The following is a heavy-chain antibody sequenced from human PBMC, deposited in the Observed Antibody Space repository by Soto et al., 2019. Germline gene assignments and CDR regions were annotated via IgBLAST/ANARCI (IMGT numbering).Heavy chain of an antibody. D-gene: IGHD5-18*01. CDR1: GYTFTGYY. J-gene: IGHJ6*02. V-gene: IGHV1-2*02. CDR3: ARGYSYGSRPTPDYYYYYGMDV. CDR2: INPNSVGT. Sequence: QVQLVQSGAEVKKPGASVKVSCKASGYTFTGYYMHWVRQAPGQVLEWMGWINPNSVGTNYAQKFQGRVTMTRDTSISTAYMALSRLRSDDTAVYYCARGYSYGSRPTPDYYYYYGMDVWGQGTTVTVSS.